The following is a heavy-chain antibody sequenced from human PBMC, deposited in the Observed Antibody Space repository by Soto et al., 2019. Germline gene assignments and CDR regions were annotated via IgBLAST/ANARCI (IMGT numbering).Heavy chain of an antibody. Sequence: QVQLQESGPGLVQPSQTLSLTCTVSGGSISSGGYFWSWIRQHPGKGLEWIGSIYYSGGTYCNPSLKSRITISVDTSKNEFSLKLSSVTAADTAVYYCARGVAIWGQGTMVTVSS. J-gene: IGHJ3*02. V-gene: IGHV4-31*03. D-gene: IGHD2-15*01. CDR2: IYYSGGT. CDR3: ARGVAI. CDR1: GGSISSGGYF.